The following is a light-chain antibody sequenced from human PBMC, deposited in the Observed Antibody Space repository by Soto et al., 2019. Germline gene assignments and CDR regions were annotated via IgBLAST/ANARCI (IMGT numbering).Light chain of an antibody. CDR3: SSYTTRTTLYV. CDR1: YSDIGAYNY. Sequence: QSALTQPPSASGSPGQSVTIPCTGTYSDIGAYNYVSWYQLHLGKAPKLMIYEVSNRPSGVSNRFSGSKSGDTASLTISGLQAEDEADYYCSSYTTRTTLYVFGTGTKLTVL. V-gene: IGLV2-14*01. J-gene: IGLJ1*01. CDR2: EVS.